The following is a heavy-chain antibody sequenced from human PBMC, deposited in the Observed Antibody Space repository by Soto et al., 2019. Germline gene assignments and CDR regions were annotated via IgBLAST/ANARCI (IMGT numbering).Heavy chain of an antibody. CDR1: GGSISSGDYY. CDR3: ARDVPGGISSVGGMDV. CDR2: IYYSGST. Sequence: QVQLQESGPGLVKPSQTLSLTCTVSGGSISSGDYYWSWIRQPPGKGLEWIGYIYYSGSTYYNPHLKSRVTISVDTSKNQFSLKLSSVTAADTAVYYCARDVPGGISSVGGMDVWGQGTTVTVSS. D-gene: IGHD3-16*02. J-gene: IGHJ6*02. V-gene: IGHV4-30-4*01.